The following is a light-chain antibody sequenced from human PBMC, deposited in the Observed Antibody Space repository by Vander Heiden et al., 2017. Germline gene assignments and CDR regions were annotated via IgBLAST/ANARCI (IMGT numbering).Light chain of an antibody. CDR2: DVN. CDR1: SSDIGGYNY. J-gene: IGLJ1*01. Sequence: QSALTQPASVSGSPGQSITISCTGSSSDIGGYNYVSWYQQHPGKAPKPMIYDVNNRPSGVSDRFSGSKSGNTASLTISGLQAEDEADYYCTSYTSSSTLVFGTGTKVTVL. V-gene: IGLV2-14*03. CDR3: TSYTSSSTLV.